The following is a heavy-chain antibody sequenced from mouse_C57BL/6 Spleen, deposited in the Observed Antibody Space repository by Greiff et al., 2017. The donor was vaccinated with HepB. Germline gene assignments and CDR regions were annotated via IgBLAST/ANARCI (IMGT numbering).Heavy chain of an antibody. CDR3: AIITTVAATGFDY. V-gene: IGHV1-59*01. D-gene: IGHD1-1*01. CDR1: GYTFTSYW. CDR2: IDPSDSYT. Sequence: QVQLQQPGAELVRPGNSVKLSCKASGYTFTSYWMHWVKQRPGQGLEWIGVIDPSDSYTNYNQKFKGKATLTVDTSSSTAYMQLSSLTSEDSAVYYCAIITTVAATGFDYWGQGTTLTVSS. J-gene: IGHJ2*01.